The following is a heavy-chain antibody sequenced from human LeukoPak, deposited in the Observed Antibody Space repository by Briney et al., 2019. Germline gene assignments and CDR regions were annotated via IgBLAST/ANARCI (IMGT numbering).Heavy chain of an antibody. CDR3: VREILYCSGGSCYRGPFDN. Sequence: ASETLSLTCTVSNDSISSGDYYWNWIRQPPGKGLEWIGYIFHRGGTSYNPSLKSRTLFSVDTSQNQFSLKLNSVTAADTAVYYCVREILYCSGGSCYRGPFDNWGQGTLVTVSA. J-gene: IGHJ4*02. D-gene: IGHD2-15*01. V-gene: IGHV4-30-4*01. CDR2: IFHRGGT. CDR1: NDSISSGDYY.